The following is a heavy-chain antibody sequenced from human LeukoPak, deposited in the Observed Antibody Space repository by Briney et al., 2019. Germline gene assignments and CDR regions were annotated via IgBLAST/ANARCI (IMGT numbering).Heavy chain of an antibody. Sequence: PSETLSPTCTVSGGSISSYYWSWIRQPPGKGLEWIGYIYYSGNTNYNPSLKSRVTISVDTSKNQFSLKLSSVTAADTAVYYCARDRGDGYNSGYFEYWGQGTLVTVSS. CDR3: ARDRGDGYNSGYFEY. CDR1: GGSISSYY. J-gene: IGHJ4*02. D-gene: IGHD5-24*01. CDR2: IYYSGNT. V-gene: IGHV4-59*12.